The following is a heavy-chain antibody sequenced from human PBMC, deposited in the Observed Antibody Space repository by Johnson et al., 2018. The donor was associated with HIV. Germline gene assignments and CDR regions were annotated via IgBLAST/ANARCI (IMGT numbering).Heavy chain of an antibody. Sequence: VQLVESGGGLVQSGGSLRLSCGASGFSVSNTYMNWVRQAPGKGLEWVSVIYSGGSTYYADSVKGRFTISRDNSKNTLYLQMNSLRAEDTAVYYCARDASYYGSANDAFDIWGQGTMVTVSS. J-gene: IGHJ3*02. D-gene: IGHD3-10*01. CDR2: IYSGGST. CDR3: ARDASYYGSANDAFDI. V-gene: IGHV3-66*01. CDR1: GFSVSNTY.